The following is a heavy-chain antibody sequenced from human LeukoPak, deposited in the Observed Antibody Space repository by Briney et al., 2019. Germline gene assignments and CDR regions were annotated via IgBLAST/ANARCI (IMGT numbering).Heavy chain of an antibody. Sequence: GGSLRLSCAASGFTFRNYGMSWVRQAPGKGLECVSTISGGGGSTSHADSVKGRFTISRDNSKNTLHLQMNSLRVEDTAVYYCAPHYGDYWGQGTLVTVSS. CDR2: ISGGGGST. V-gene: IGHV3-23*01. J-gene: IGHJ4*02. CDR3: APHYGDY. CDR1: GFTFRNYG. D-gene: IGHD3-16*01.